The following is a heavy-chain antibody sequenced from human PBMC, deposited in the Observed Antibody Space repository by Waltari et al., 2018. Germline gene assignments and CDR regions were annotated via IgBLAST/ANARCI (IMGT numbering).Heavy chain of an antibody. CDR3: ARGRDGYSQDFFDI. D-gene: IGHD5-18*01. V-gene: IGHV3-48*01. Sequence: EVQLVESGGGLVQPGGSLRLSCAASGFTFSTYSMNWVRQAPGKGLGWVSYIRSRTSTTYYADSVKGRFTISRDNAKNSLYLQMNSLRAEDTAVYYCARGRDGYSQDFFDIWGQGTMVSVSS. CDR1: GFTFSTYS. CDR2: IRSRTSTT. J-gene: IGHJ3*02.